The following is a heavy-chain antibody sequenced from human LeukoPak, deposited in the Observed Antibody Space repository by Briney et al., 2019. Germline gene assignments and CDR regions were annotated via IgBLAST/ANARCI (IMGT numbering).Heavy chain of an antibody. J-gene: IGHJ4*02. CDR2: MSDSGGST. V-gene: IGHV3-23*01. D-gene: IGHD2-15*01. CDR3: AKGGGSSYNYYFDY. CDR1: GFTFSSYA. Sequence: PGGSLRLSCAASGFTFSSYAMSWVRQSPGKGLECVSAMSDSGGSTYYTDSVKGRFTISRDNSKNTLYLQMNSLRAEDTAVYYCAKGGGSSYNYYFDYWGQGTLVTVSS.